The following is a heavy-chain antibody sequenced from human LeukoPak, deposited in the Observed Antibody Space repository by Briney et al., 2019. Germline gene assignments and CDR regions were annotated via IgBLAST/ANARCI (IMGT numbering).Heavy chain of an antibody. CDR1: GYTFTGYY. V-gene: IGHV1-2*06. CDR2: INPNSGGT. J-gene: IGHJ4*02. D-gene: IGHD1-14*01. CDR3: ARDGAMLSGNYFDY. Sequence: ASVKVSCKASGYTFTGYYMHWVRQAPGHGLEWMGRINPNSGGTNYAQKFQGRVTMTRDTSISTAYMELSRLRSDDTAVYYCARDGAMLSGNYFDYWGQGTLVTVSS.